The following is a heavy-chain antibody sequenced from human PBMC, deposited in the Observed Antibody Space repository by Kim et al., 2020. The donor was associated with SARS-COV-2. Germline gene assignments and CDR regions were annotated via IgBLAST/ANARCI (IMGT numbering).Heavy chain of an antibody. V-gene: IGHV1-46*01. CDR1: GYTFTSYY. J-gene: IGHJ6*02. CDR3: ARGGWVVVVPAASGTGYSYGSPTDV. Sequence: ASVKVSCKASGYTFTSYYMHWVRQAPGQGLEWMGIINPSGGSTSYAQKFQGRVTMTRDTSTSTVYMELSSLRSEDTAVYYCARGGWVVVVPAASGTGYSYGSPTDVWGQGTTVTVSS. CDR2: INPSGGST. D-gene: IGHD2-2*01.